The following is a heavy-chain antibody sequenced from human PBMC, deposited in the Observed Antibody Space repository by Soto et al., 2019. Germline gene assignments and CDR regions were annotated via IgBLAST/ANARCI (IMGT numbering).Heavy chain of an antibody. Sequence: QVQLVQSGAEVRKPGASVKVSCKASGYTFSTSGMSWLRQAPGQGLEWMGWISTYNGDTNDAPKFQDRVTMTSDTSTSTVYMKLRSLRSDDTAVYYCARAGAAPYYYYGMDVWSQGTRVTITS. CDR3: ARAGAAPYYYYGMDV. V-gene: IGHV1-18*01. CDR2: ISTYNGDT. CDR1: GYTFSTSG. J-gene: IGHJ6*02. D-gene: IGHD2-15*01.